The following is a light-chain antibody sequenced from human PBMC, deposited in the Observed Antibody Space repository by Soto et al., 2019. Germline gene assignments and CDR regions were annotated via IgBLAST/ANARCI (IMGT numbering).Light chain of an antibody. V-gene: IGKV3-15*01. CDR3: HQYNNWPPWT. CDR2: DAS. J-gene: IGKJ1*01. Sequence: IVMTQSPATLSVSPGERATLSCRASRAISSNLAWYQQKPGQAPRLLIYDASTRATGIPARFSGSGSGTEFTLTISSLQSEDFAVYYCHQYNNWPPWTFGQGTKVEIK. CDR1: RAISSN.